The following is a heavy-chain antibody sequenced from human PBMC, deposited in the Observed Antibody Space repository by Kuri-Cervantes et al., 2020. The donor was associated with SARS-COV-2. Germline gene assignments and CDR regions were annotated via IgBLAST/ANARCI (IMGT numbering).Heavy chain of an antibody. V-gene: IGHV3-11*01. CDR2: ISSSGSTI. Sequence: GESLKISCAASGFTFSDYYMSWIRQAPGKGLEWVSYISSSGSTIYYADSVKGRFTISRDNAKNSLYLQMNSLRAEDTAVYYCARDMRGDCSSTSCYRDAFDIWGQGTMVTVSS. J-gene: IGHJ3*02. D-gene: IGHD2-2*02. CDR3: ARDMRGDCSSTSCYRDAFDI. CDR1: GFTFSDYY.